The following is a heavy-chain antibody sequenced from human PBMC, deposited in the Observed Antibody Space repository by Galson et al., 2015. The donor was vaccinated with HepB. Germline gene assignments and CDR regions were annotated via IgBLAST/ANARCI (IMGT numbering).Heavy chain of an antibody. CDR1: GFNFDEYA. J-gene: IGHJ4*02. Sequence: SLRLSCATFGFNFDEYAMHWVRQRPGKPLEWVSVITWDGRTYYADSVKGRFSVSRDNNRDTLYLQMNSLEIEDSAFYYCAKDGTKTTVTTVDNWGQGTLVTVSS. CDR2: ITWDGRT. V-gene: IGHV3-43*01. CDR3: AKDGTKTTVTTVDN. D-gene: IGHD4-17*01.